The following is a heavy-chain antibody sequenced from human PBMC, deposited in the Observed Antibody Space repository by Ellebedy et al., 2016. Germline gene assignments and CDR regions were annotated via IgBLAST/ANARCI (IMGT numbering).Heavy chain of an antibody. D-gene: IGHD2-2*02. V-gene: IGHV5-51*01. CDR1: GYSFTSYW. CDR3: ARHTRYTERGYYFDY. Sequence: GESLKISXKGSGYSFTSYWIGWVRQMPGKGLEWMGIIYPGDSDTRYSPSFQSQVTISADKSISTAYLQWSSLKASDTAMYYCARHTRYTERGYYFDYWGHGTLVTVSS. J-gene: IGHJ4*01. CDR2: IYPGDSDT.